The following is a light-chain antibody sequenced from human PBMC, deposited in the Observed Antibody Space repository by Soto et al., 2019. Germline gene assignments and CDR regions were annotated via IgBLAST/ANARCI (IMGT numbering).Light chain of an antibody. J-gene: IGKJ4*01. CDR2: AVS. CDR3: QQYQNYPLT. CDR1: QGINNY. V-gene: IGKV1-16*01. Sequence: DIPMTQSPSSLSASVGDRVTITCRASQGINNYLVWFQQKPGKAPKSLISAVSSLHSGVPSRFSGSGSRTEITLSFSSLQPEHLATYYCQQYQNYPLTCGGGTKVQI.